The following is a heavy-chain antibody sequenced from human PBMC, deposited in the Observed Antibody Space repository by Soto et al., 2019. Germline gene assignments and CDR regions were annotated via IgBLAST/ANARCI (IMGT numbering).Heavy chain of an antibody. CDR1: GFTFDDYG. D-gene: IGHD3-10*01. J-gene: IGHJ3*02. V-gene: IGHV3-20*01. CDR3: ARDSRPADGSGREDAFDI. CDR2: INWNGGST. Sequence: GGSLRLSCAASGFTFDDYGMSWVRQAPGKGLEWVSGINWNGGSTGYADSVKGRFTISRDNAKNSLYLQMNSLRAEDTALYHCARDSRPADGSGREDAFDIWGQGTMVTVSS.